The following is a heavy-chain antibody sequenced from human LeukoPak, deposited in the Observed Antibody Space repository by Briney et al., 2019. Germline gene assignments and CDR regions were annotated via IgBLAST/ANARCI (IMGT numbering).Heavy chain of an antibody. D-gene: IGHD3-22*01. CDR1: GFTFDDYA. J-gene: IGHJ4*02. V-gene: IGHV3-9*01. CDR3: AKEAQDSSVYPGFHY. Sequence: GGSLRLSCAASGFTFDDYAMHWVRQAPGKGLEWVSGISWNSGSIGYADSVKGRFTISRDNAKNSLCLQMNSLRAEDTALYYCAKEAQDSSVYPGFHYWGQGPLVTVSS. CDR2: ISWNSGSI.